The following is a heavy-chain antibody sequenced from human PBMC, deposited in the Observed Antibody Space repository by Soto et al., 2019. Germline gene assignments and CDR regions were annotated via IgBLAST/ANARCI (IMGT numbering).Heavy chain of an antibody. Sequence: ASETLSLTCAVSGYSISSGYYWGWIRQPPGKGLEWIGSIYHSGSTYYNPSLKSRVTISVDTSKNQFSLKLSSVTAADTAVYYCARVPGSSSWYQYNWFDPWGQGTLVTVSS. CDR2: IYHSGST. CDR1: GYSISSGYY. D-gene: IGHD6-13*01. V-gene: IGHV4-38-2*01. CDR3: ARVPGSSSWYQYNWFDP. J-gene: IGHJ5*02.